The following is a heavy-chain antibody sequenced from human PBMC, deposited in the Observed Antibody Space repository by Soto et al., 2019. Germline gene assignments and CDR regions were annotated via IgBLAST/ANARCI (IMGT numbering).Heavy chain of an antibody. V-gene: IGHV4-4*07. CDR1: GASISSYF. CDR3: AREAAPDRWFDP. D-gene: IGHD2-15*01. J-gene: IGHJ5*02. Sequence: PSETLSLTCTVSGASISSYFWAWIRQPAGQGLDWIGRVSTSGTTDDNPSLKSRVTMSVETSKNHFSLNLSSVAAADTAAEYRAREAAPDRWFDP. CDR2: VSTSGTT.